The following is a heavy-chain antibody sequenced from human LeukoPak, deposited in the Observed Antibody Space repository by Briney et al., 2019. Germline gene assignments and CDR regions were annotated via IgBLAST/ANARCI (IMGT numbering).Heavy chain of an antibody. CDR2: VYYDGST. J-gene: IGHJ4*02. Sequence: SETLSLTCAVSGYSISSGYHWGWIRQPPGKGLEWIGSVYYDGSTYHNPSLKSRVTISVDMSKNQFFVKLSSVTAADTAVYYCARTVAYCSATSCYGYWGQGTLVTVSS. CDR1: GYSISSGYH. V-gene: IGHV4-38-2*01. CDR3: ARTVAYCSATSCYGY. D-gene: IGHD2-2*01.